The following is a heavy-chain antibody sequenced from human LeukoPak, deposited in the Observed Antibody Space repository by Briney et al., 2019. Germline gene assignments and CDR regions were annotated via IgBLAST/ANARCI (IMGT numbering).Heavy chain of an antibody. V-gene: IGHV4-59*08. Sequence: PSETLSLTCTVSGGSISSYYWSWIRQPPGKGLEWIGYIYYSGSTNYNPSLKSRVTISVDTSKNQFSLKLSSVTAADTVLYNRARHTRWLPFDYWGQGTLVTVSS. CDR2: IYYSGST. CDR3: ARHTRWLPFDY. CDR1: GGSISSYY. D-gene: IGHD5-24*01. J-gene: IGHJ4*02.